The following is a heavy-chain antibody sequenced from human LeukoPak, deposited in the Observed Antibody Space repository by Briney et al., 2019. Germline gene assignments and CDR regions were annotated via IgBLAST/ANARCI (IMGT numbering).Heavy chain of an antibody. J-gene: IGHJ4*02. CDR1: GYSFSSYW. CDR3: ARHSSYCSATSCFPKE. CDR2: INPGDSYI. V-gene: IGHV5-51*01. D-gene: IGHD2-15*01. Sequence: GESLKISCKGSGYSFSSYWIGWVRQMPGKGLEWMGIINPGDSYIRYGPSFQGQITISVDKSIKTAYLQWGSLKASDTAMYYCARHSSYCSATSCFPKEWGQGTMVTVSS.